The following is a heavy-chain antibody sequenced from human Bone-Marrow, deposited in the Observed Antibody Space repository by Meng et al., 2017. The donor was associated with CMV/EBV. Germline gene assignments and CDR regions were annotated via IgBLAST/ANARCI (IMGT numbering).Heavy chain of an antibody. Sequence: ASVKVSCKASGGTFSSYAISWVRQATGQGLEWMGWMNPNSGNTGYAQKFQGRVTMARNTSISTAYMELSSLRSGDTAVYYCARSTYYDFWSDYKTAAYWGQGTRVTVSS. V-gene: IGHV1-8*02. D-gene: IGHD3-3*01. CDR3: ARSTYYDFWSDYKTAAY. CDR2: MNPNSGNT. J-gene: IGHJ4*02. CDR1: GGTFSSYA.